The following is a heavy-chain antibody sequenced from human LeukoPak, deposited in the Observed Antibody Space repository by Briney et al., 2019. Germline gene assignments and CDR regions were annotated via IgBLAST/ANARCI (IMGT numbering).Heavy chain of an antibody. CDR2: ISGSGGST. V-gene: IGHV3-23*01. Sequence: GGSLRLSCAASGFTFSSYGMSWVRQAPGKGLEWVSAISGSGGSTYYADSVKGRFTISRDNSKNTLYLQMNSLRAEDTAVYYCEGSLLLWFGELQGYWGQGTLVTVSS. CDR3: EGSLLLWFGELQGY. J-gene: IGHJ4*02. D-gene: IGHD3-10*01. CDR1: GFTFSSYG.